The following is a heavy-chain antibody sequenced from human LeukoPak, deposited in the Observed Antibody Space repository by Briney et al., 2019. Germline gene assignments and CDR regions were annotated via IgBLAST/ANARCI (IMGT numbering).Heavy chain of an antibody. CDR2: IRYDGSNK. CDR1: GFIFSNYA. Sequence: PGGSLRLSCAASGFIFSNYAMHWVRQAPGKGLEWVTFIRYDGSNKYYAETVKGRFTIPRDNSKNTLYLQMNSLRAEDTAVYYCAKSSGYSYGSIDYWGQGTLVTVSS. V-gene: IGHV3-30*02. J-gene: IGHJ4*02. D-gene: IGHD5-18*01. CDR3: AKSSGYSYGSIDY.